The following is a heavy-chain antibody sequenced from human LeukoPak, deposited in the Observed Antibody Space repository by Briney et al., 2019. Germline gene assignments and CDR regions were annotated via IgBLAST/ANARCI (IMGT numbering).Heavy chain of an antibody. Sequence: GASVKVSCKASGYTFTNYGVSWVRQAPGQGLEWLGWISAYTGDADSAQKFQGRLTMTTDSSTRTAYMELTSLRSDDTAVYYCVRDYATRPDEYDPGRLFFDHWGQGALVTVS. CDR3: VRDYATRPDEYDPGRLFFDH. V-gene: IGHV1-18*01. J-gene: IGHJ4*02. CDR2: ISAYTGDA. CDR1: GYTFTNYG. D-gene: IGHD3-10*01.